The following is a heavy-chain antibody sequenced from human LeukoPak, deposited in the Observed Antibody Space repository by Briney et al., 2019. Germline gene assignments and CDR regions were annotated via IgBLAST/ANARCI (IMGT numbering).Heavy chain of an antibody. CDR1: GFTFSSYA. J-gene: IGHJ4*02. CDR3: AKGEVGATFVSYFDY. Sequence: PGGSLRLSCAASGFTFSSYAMSWVRQAPGKGLEWVSAISGSGGSTYYADSVKGRFTISRDNSKNTLYLQMNSLRAEDTAVYYCAKGEVGATFVSYFDYWGQGTLVTVSS. V-gene: IGHV3-23*01. D-gene: IGHD1-26*01. CDR2: ISGSGGST.